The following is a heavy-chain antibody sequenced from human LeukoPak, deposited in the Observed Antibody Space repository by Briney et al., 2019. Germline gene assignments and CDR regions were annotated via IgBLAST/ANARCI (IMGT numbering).Heavy chain of an antibody. CDR2: ISYDGSNK. Sequence: GGSLRLSCAASGFTFSSYAMHWVRQAPGKGLEWVAVISYDGSNKYYADSVKGRFTISRDNSKNTLYLQMKSLRAEDTAVYYCAKDVYGGPYGYWGQGTLVTVSS. CDR3: AKDVYGGPYGY. J-gene: IGHJ4*02. D-gene: IGHD4-23*01. V-gene: IGHV3-30-3*01. CDR1: GFTFSSYA.